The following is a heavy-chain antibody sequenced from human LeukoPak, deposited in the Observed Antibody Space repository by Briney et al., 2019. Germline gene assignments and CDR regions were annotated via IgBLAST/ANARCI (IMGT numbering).Heavy chain of an antibody. CDR1: GGSFSGYY. CDR2: INLSGST. Sequence: SETLSLTCAVYGGSFSGYYWSWIRQPPGKGLEWIGEINLSGSTNYNPSLKSRVTISVDTSKNQFSLKLSSVTAADTAVYYCARAGDYGDPWDYWGQGTLVTVSS. D-gene: IGHD4-17*01. CDR3: ARAGDYGDPWDY. J-gene: IGHJ4*02. V-gene: IGHV4-34*01.